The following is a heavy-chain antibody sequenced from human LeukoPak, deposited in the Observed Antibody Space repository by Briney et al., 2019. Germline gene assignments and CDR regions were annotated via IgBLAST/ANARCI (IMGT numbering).Heavy chain of an antibody. V-gene: IGHV3-21*04. D-gene: IGHD1-26*01. CDR3: ARDQEWELLEGPIFDY. Sequence: GGSLRLSCAASGFTFSSYSMNWVRQAPGKGLEWVSSISSSSSYIYYADSVKGRFTISRDNAKNSLYLQMNSLRAEDTAVYYCARDQEWELLEGPIFDYWGQGTLVTVSS. CDR2: ISSSSSYI. CDR1: GFTFSSYS. J-gene: IGHJ4*02.